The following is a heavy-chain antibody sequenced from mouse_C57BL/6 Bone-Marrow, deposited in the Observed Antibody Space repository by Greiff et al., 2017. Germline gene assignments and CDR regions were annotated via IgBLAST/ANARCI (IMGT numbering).Heavy chain of an antibody. CDR2: IYPGSGST. CDR1: GYTFTSYW. D-gene: IGHD2-5*01. CDR3: AREGDSNYEAWFAY. Sequence: QVQLQQPGAELVKPGASVKMSCKASGYTFTSYWITWVKQRPGQGLAWIGDIYPGSGSTNYNEKFKSKATLTVDTSSSTAYMQLSSLTSEDSAVYYCAREGDSNYEAWFAYWGQGTLVTVSA. V-gene: IGHV1-55*01. J-gene: IGHJ3*01.